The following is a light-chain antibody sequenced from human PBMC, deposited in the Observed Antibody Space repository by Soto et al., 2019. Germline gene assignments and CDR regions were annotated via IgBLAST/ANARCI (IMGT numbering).Light chain of an antibody. J-gene: IGLJ2*01. CDR3: QSYDNSLSGVI. CDR2: VNS. V-gene: IGLV1-40*01. Sequence: QSVLTQPPSVSGAPGQRVTISCTGSSSNIGAGYDVYWYQHLPGTAPKLLIYVNSNRPSGVPDRFSGSKSGTSASLAITGLQAEDEADYYCQSYDNSLSGVIFGGGTKLTVL. CDR1: SSNIGAGYD.